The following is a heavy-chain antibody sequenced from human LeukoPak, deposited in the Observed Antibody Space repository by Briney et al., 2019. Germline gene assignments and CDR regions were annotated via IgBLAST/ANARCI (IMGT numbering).Heavy chain of an antibody. J-gene: IGHJ4*02. Sequence: SETLSLTCAVSGLSISSSNWWSWVRQSPGKGLEWIGEIYHSGNTNYNPSLKSRVTISVDKSKNQFSLKLSSVAAADTAVDYCARRGFVARFDSWGQGTLVTVSS. CDR1: GLSISSSNW. D-gene: IGHD2-15*01. CDR3: ARRGFVARFDS. CDR2: IYHSGNT. V-gene: IGHV4-4*02.